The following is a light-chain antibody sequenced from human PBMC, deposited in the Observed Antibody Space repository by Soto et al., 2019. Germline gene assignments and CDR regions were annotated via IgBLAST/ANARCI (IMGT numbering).Light chain of an antibody. Sequence: EVVLTQSPGTLSLSPGERATLSCRASQSIINNYLAWYQQRPGQAPRLLIYGSSDRATGIPGRFSGSGSGTDFTLTISRLEPEDFAVYYCPQYGSSPPYTFGQGTKVE. V-gene: IGKV3-20*01. CDR3: PQYGSSPPYT. CDR2: GSS. J-gene: IGKJ2*01. CDR1: QSIINNY.